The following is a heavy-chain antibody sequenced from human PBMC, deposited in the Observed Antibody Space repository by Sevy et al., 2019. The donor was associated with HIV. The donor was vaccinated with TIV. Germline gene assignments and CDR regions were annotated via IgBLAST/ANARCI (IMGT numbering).Heavy chain of an antibody. J-gene: IGHJ4*02. CDR1: GYTFTGYY. CDR3: ARLLVGYCSSTSCYPPGGFDY. D-gene: IGHD2-2*01. V-gene: IGHV1-2*02. CDR2: INPNSGGT. Sequence: ALVKVSCKASGYTFTGYYMHWVRQAPGQGLEWMGWINPNSGGTNYAQKFQGRVTMTRDTSISTAYMELSRLRSDDTAVYYCARLLVGYCSSTSCYPPGGFDYWGQGTLVTVSS.